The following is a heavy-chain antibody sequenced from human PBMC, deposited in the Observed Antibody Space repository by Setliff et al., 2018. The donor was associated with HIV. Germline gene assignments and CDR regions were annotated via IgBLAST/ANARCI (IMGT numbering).Heavy chain of an antibody. V-gene: IGHV3-53*05. CDR3: ARDTTDDNSIFPY. CDR1: GFSVSSPY. D-gene: IGHD3-22*01. J-gene: IGHJ4*02. Sequence: GGSLRLSCAASGFSVSSPYMSWVRQAPGKGLEWVSVIYSGDSGGSTYYADSVKGRFTISRDNSKNTLYLQMNSLRAEDPAVYYCARDTTDDNSIFPYCGQGTLVTVSS. CDR2: IYSGDSGGST.